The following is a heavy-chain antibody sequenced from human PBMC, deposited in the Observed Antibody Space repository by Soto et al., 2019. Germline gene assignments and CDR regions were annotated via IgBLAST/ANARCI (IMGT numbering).Heavy chain of an antibody. D-gene: IGHD1-26*01. CDR3: ARTDSAIFYGMDG. CDR1: WAPLSTYY. V-gene: IGHV4-34*01. J-gene: IGHJ6*02. Sequence: ETLSITWAVSWAPLSTYYWRKFLQPPGKGLEWNGEIDHSGSTNYNPSLESRVTISVDTSKNQSYLKVSSVTAADTAVYHWARTDSAIFYGMDGWGQGTTVTGSS. CDR2: IDHSGST.